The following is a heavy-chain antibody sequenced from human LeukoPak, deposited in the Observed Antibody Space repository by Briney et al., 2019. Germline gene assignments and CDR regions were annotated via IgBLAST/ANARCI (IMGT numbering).Heavy chain of an antibody. CDR3: ARRGDQGGTLDY. CDR2: ISYDGSNK. J-gene: IGHJ4*02. D-gene: IGHD2-21*01. V-gene: IGHV3-30-3*01. Sequence: GGSLRLSCAASGFTFSSYAMHWVRQAPGKGLEWVAVISYDGSNKYYADSVKGRFTISRDNSKNTLYLQMNSLRAEDTAVYYCARRGDQGGTLDYWGQGTLVTVSS. CDR1: GFTFSSYA.